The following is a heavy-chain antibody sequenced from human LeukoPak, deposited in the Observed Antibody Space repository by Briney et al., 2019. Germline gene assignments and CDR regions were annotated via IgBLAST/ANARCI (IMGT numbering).Heavy chain of an antibody. Sequence: GGSLRLSCAASGFTFSSYGMHWVRQAPGKGLEWVAVIWYDGSNKYYADSVKGRFTISRDNSKNTLYLQMNSLRAEDTAVYYCANLVSSDYDSSGGDAFDIWGQGTMVPVSS. D-gene: IGHD3-22*01. V-gene: IGHV3-33*06. J-gene: IGHJ3*02. CDR1: GFTFSSYG. CDR3: ANLVSSDYDSSGGDAFDI. CDR2: IWYDGSNK.